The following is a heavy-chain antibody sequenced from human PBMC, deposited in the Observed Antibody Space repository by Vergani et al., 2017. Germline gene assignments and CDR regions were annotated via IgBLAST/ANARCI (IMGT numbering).Heavy chain of an antibody. Sequence: EVQLVETGGGLIQPGGSLRLSCAASGFTVSSNYMTWVRQAPGKGLEWVSVIYSGGSTYYADSVKGRFTISRDNSKNTLYLQMNSLRAEDTAVYYCASGPYDLWSGYYTWGQGTLVTVSS. CDR2: IYSGGST. J-gene: IGHJ5*02. V-gene: IGHV3-53*02. D-gene: IGHD3-3*01. CDR1: GFTVSSNY. CDR3: ASGPYDLWSGYYT.